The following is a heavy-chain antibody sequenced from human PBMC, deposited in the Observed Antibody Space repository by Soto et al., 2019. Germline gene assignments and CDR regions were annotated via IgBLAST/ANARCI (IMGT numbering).Heavy chain of an antibody. CDR2: IYSGGTT. Sequence: EVQLVESGGGLVQPGGSLRLSCAASGFTVTSNYMSWVRQAPGKGLEWVSIIYSGGTTYYADSVKGRCTITRDNSKSKLYLHMNSLRAEDTALYYCAECGTYALFDYRGQGTLVTVSS. V-gene: IGHV3-53*01. CDR1: GFTVTSNY. CDR3: AECGTYALFDY. J-gene: IGHJ4*02. D-gene: IGHD1-1*01.